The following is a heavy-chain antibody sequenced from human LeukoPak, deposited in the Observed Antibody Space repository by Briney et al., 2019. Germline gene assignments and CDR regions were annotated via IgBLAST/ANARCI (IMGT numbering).Heavy chain of an antibody. J-gene: IGHJ4*02. D-gene: IGHD6-19*01. CDR3: ARGQPSSGWYVFDY. CDR1: GFTFSSYD. Sequence: GGSLRLSCAASGFTFSSYDMHWVRQAPGKGLEWVAFIRYDGSNKYYADSVKGRFTISRDNSKNTLYLQMNSLRAEDTAVYYCARGQPSSGWYVFDYWGQGTLVTVSS. CDR2: IRYDGSNK. V-gene: IGHV3-30*02.